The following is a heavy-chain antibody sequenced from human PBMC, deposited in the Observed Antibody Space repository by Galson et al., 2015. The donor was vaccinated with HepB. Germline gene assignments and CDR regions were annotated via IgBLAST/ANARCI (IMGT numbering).Heavy chain of an antibody. V-gene: IGHV1-46*01. CDR1: GYTFTSYY. CDR3: ARDQDCGGDCYSALFDY. J-gene: IGHJ4*02. Sequence: SVKVSCKASGYTFTSYYMHWVRQAPGQGLEWMGIINPSGGSTSYAQKFQGRVTMTRDTSTSTVYMELSSLRSEDTAVYYCARDQDCGGDCYSALFDYWGQGTLVTVSS. D-gene: IGHD2-21*02. CDR2: INPSGGST.